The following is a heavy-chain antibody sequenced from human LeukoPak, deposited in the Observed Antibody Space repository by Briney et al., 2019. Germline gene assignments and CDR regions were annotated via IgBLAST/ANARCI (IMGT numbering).Heavy chain of an antibody. Sequence: GGSLRLSCAASGFTFSGYAMYWVRQAPGKGLEWVSSIEASGGATYYADAVKGRFTISRDNSRNTVHLQMNSLRPEDTAVYYCANQRGGFWGQGTLVTVSS. CDR2: IEASGGAT. J-gene: IGHJ4*02. D-gene: IGHD3-10*01. V-gene: IGHV3-23*01. CDR1: GFTFSGYA. CDR3: ANQRGGF.